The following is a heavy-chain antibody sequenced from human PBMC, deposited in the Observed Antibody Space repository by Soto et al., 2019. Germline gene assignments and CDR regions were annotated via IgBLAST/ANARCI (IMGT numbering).Heavy chain of an antibody. V-gene: IGHV1-69*06. CDR3: AGTDYGGKSGVDY. Sequence: SAKVSCKGSGGNFSSYATRWARQVPGQRLEWMGGIIPIFGTANYAQKFQGRVTITADKSTSTAYMELSSLRSEETAVYYCAGTDYGGKSGVDYWGQGTLVTTSS. D-gene: IGHD4-17*01. CDR1: GGNFSSYA. CDR2: IIPIFGTA. J-gene: IGHJ4*02.